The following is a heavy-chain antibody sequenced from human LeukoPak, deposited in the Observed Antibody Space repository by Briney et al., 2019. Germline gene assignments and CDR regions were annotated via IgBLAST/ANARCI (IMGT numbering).Heavy chain of an antibody. CDR3: ARDRVVVPAAVAGLGY. Sequence: GGSLRLSCAASGFTFSSYSMNWVRQAPGKGLEWVSSISSSSSYIYYADSVKGRFTISRDNAKNSLYLQMNSLGAEDTAVYYCARDRVVVPAAVAGLGYWGQGTLVTVSS. CDR2: ISSSSSYI. D-gene: IGHD2-2*01. V-gene: IGHV3-21*01. J-gene: IGHJ4*02. CDR1: GFTFSSYS.